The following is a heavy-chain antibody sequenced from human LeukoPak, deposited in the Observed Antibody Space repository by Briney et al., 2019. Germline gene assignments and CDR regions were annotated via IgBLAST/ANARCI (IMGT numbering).Heavy chain of an antibody. CDR2: IYHSGST. V-gene: IGHV4-30-2*01. J-gene: IGHJ5*02. CDR1: GGSISSGGYY. CDR3: ARWLGVGATRWFDP. D-gene: IGHD1-26*01. Sequence: KPSQTLSLTCTVSGGSISSGGYYWSWIRQPPGKGLESIGYIYHSGSTYYNPSLKSRVTISVDRSKNQFSLKLSSVTAADTAVYYCARWLGVGATRWFDPWGQGTLVTVSS.